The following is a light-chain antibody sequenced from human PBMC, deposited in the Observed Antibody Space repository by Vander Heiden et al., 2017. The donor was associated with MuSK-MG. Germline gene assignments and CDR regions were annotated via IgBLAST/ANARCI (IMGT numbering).Light chain of an antibody. V-gene: IGKV1-39*01. CDR2: AAS. Sequence: DIQMTQSPSSLSASVGDRVTITCRASQSISSYLNWYQQKPGKAPKLLIYAASSLQSGVPSRFSGSGSGTDFTLTISSLQPEDFATYYCQQSDSTPITFGGGTKVXIK. CDR3: QQSDSTPIT. CDR1: QSISSY. J-gene: IGKJ4*01.